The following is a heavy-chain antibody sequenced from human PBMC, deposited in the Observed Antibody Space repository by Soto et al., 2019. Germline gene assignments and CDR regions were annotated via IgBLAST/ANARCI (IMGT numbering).Heavy chain of an antibody. Sequence: QVQLQESGPGLVKSSETLSLTCAVSGGSISSYYWNWIRQPPGKGLEWIGYIYYSGSTNYNPSLKSRGTISVDTSKNQFSLKLSSVTAADTAVYYCVRGARYYGLDVWGQGTTVTVSS. V-gene: IGHV4-59*01. CDR1: GGSISSYY. CDR3: VRGARYYGLDV. J-gene: IGHJ6*02. CDR2: IYYSGST.